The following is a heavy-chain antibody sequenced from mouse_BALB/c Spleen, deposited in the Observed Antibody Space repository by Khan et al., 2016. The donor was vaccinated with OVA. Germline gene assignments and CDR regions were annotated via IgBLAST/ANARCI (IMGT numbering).Heavy chain of an antibody. CDR1: GYTFTSHT. CDR2: INPRSGYT. CDR3: ARRTTEYAMDY. Sequence: VQLQQSGAELARPGASVKMSCKASGYTFTSHTMHWVKQRPGQGLEWIGYINPRSGYTNYNQKFTDKATLTAAKSSSTAYMQLSSLTSEDSAAYYCARRTTEYAMDYWGQGTSVTVSS. J-gene: IGHJ4*01. D-gene: IGHD2-14*01. V-gene: IGHV1-4*01.